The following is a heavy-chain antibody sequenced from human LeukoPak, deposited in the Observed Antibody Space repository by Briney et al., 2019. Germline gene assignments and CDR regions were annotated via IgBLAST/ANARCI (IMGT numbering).Heavy chain of an antibody. Sequence: GGSLRLSCVVSGFPFSSYGMHWVRQAPGKGLEWVALISYDGSNKYYGDSVKGRFTISRDNSKNTLYLQMNSLRAEDTAVYYCAKDLRYCSGGSCYGNDAFDIWGQGTMVTVSS. CDR2: ISYDGSNK. V-gene: IGHV3-30*18. CDR1: GFPFSSYG. J-gene: IGHJ3*02. D-gene: IGHD2-15*01. CDR3: AKDLRYCSGGSCYGNDAFDI.